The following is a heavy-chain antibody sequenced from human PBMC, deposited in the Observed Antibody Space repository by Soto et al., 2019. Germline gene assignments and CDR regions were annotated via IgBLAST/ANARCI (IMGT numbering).Heavy chain of an antibody. J-gene: IGHJ4*02. CDR3: ARCLSIKTVTGGEYFDY. CDR1: GDSVTSGSYY. CDR2: ISYTGRT. V-gene: IGHV4-61*03. D-gene: IGHD4-17*01. Sequence: SETLSPTCIVSGDSVTSGSYYWTWLRQPPGKGLEWIGYISYTGRTKYNPSLQSRVTISVDTSKNDFSLNLSSVTAADTAVYYCARCLSIKTVTGGEYFDYWGQGTLVTVSS.